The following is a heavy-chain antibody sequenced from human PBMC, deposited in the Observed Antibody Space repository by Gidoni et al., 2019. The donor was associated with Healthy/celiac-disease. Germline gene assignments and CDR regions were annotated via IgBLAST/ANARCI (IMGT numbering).Heavy chain of an antibody. CDR2: IYYSGST. J-gene: IGHJ3*02. Sequence: QVQLQESGPGLVKPSATLSLTCTVPGGSISSYYWSWIRQPPGKGLEWIGYIYYSGSTNYNPSLKSRVTISVDTSKNQFSLKLSSVTAADTAVYYCARASYDYVWGSYRYPDAFDIWGQGTMVTVSS. CDR1: GGSISSYY. D-gene: IGHD3-16*02. V-gene: IGHV4-59*08. CDR3: ARASYDYVWGSYRYPDAFDI.